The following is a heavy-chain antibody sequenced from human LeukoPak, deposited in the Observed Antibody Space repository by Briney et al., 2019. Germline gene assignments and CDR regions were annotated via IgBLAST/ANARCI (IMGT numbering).Heavy chain of an antibody. D-gene: IGHD2-2*01. V-gene: IGHV4-30-2*01. J-gene: IGHJ6*02. CDR3: GRETLGYCSGTTCSLGMDV. Sequence: PSETLSLTCAVSGVSFSSGGFSWSWIRQPPGKGLEWIVYMFHNGSTHYSPSLQRRVTISVDRFKNQFSLRLRSVTAADTAVYYCGRETLGYCSGTTCSLGMDVWGQGTTVTVSS. CDR1: GVSFSSGGFS. CDR2: MFHNGST.